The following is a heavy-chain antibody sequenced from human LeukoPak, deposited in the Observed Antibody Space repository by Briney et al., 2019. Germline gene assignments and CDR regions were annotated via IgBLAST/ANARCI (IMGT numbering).Heavy chain of an antibody. CDR2: IIPIFGTA. V-gene: IGHV1-69*13. D-gene: IGHD3-22*01. Sequence: ASVKVSCKASGGTFSSYAISWVRQAPGQGLEWMGGIIPIFGTANYAQKFQGRVTITADESTSTAYMELSSLRSEDTAVYYCAGDNRNYYDSSGYWGYFDYWGQGTLVTVSS. CDR3: AGDNRNYYDSSGYWGYFDY. J-gene: IGHJ4*02. CDR1: GGTFSSYA.